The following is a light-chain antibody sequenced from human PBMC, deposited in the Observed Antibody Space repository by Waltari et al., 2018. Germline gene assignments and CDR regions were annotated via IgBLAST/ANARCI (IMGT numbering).Light chain of an antibody. V-gene: IGKV4-1*01. CDR2: WAS. CDR3: QQFFATPLT. Sequence: DIVMTQSPDSLAVSLGERATINCKSSQSLLYRSNNRNYLVWYQQKPGRPPKVVVNWASTRASGVPDRFSGSWSGTDFTLTISSLQAEDVAVYYCQQFFATPLTFGGETKVEIK. CDR1: QSLLYRSNNRNY. J-gene: IGKJ4*01.